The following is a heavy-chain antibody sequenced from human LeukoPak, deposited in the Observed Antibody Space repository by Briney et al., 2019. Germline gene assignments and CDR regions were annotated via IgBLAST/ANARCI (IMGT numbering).Heavy chain of an antibody. J-gene: IGHJ6*03. CDR2: IRYDGSNK. D-gene: IGHD5-12*01. CDR1: GFTFSSYG. V-gene: IGHV3-30*02. Sequence: GGSLRLPCAASGFTFSSYGMHWVRQAPGKGLERVAFIRYDGSNKYYADSVKGRFTISRDNSKNTLYLQMKSLRAEDTAVYYCAKGGGYEAQYYYYYLDVWGKGTTVTISS. CDR3: AKGGGYEAQYYYYYLDV.